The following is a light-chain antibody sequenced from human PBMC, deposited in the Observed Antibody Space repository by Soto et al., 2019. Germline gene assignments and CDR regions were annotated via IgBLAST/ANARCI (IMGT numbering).Light chain of an antibody. CDR3: PQRSSYPVP. CDR1: QNIRNW. Sequence: DVQMTQSPSALSASVGDSVTITCRASQNIRNWLAWYQQKPGKAPNLLIYDASTLERGVPSRFSGTGSGTEFTPTIDRLQPEDFTPYYCPQRSSYPVPFGQGTRLEI. V-gene: IGKV1-5*01. CDR2: DAS. J-gene: IGKJ5*01.